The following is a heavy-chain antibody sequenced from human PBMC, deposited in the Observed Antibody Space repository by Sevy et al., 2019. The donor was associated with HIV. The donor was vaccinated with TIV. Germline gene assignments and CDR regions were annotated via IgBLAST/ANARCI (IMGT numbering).Heavy chain of an antibody. D-gene: IGHD6-19*01. CDR2: INYSGYM. Sequence: SETLSLTCTVSGASISSSGYYWGWIRQPPGKGLEWIASINYSGYMFYNPSLKSRVTISADTSKNQFSLDLNSVTAADMAIYYCAGPILTYNNGWSYYDYWGQGTVVTVSS. CDR1: GASISSSGYY. V-gene: IGHV4-39*01. CDR3: AGPILTYNNGWSYYDY. J-gene: IGHJ4*02.